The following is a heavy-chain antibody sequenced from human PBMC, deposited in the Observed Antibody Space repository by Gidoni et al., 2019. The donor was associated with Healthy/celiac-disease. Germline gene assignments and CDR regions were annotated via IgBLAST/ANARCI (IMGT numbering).Heavy chain of an antibody. V-gene: IGHV4-34*01. D-gene: IGHD7-27*01. CDR3: ASLTGDALGGMDV. CDR1: GGSFSGYY. Sequence: QVQLQQWGAGLLKPSETLSLTCAVYGGSFSGYYWSWIRQPPGKGLEWIGEINHSGSTNSNPSLKSRVTISVDTSKNQFSLKLSSVTAADTAVYYCASLTGDALGGMDVWGQGTTVTVSS. CDR2: INHSGST. J-gene: IGHJ6*02.